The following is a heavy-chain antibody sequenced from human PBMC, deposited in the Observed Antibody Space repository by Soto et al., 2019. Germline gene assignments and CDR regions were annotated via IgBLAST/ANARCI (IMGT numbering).Heavy chain of an antibody. CDR3: TRDHRTNSYGMDV. CDR1: GFSLSTRGMC. CDR2: IDWDDDK. V-gene: IGHV2-70*11. Sequence: GSGPTLVNPTQTLTLTCTFSGFSLSTRGMCVSWIRQPPRKALEWLARIDWDDDKYYRRSLKTRLTISKDTSKNQVVLTMTNMDPVDTATYYCTRDHRTNSYGMDVWGQGTTVTVSS. J-gene: IGHJ6*02.